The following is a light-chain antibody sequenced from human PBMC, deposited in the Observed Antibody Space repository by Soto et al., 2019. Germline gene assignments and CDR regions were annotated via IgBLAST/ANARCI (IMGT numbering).Light chain of an antibody. CDR2: GTS. CDR1: QSISNNY. V-gene: IGKV3-20*01. Sequence: IVLTQSPGTLSLSPGERATLSCRASQSISNNYLAWYQQKPGQAHRLLIYGTSSRATGLPDKFIGSGSGTDFTLTISRLEHEYFAVYYCQQYGSSPPYTFGQGSKLEIK. CDR3: QQYGSSPPYT. J-gene: IGKJ2*01.